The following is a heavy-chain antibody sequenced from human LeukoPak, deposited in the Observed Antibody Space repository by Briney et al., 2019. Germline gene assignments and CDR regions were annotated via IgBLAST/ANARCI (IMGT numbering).Heavy chain of an antibody. CDR3: ARHYGVFDY. CDR1: GGSISSSSYY. D-gene: IGHD4-17*01. J-gene: IGHJ4*02. V-gene: IGHV4-39*01. Sequence: SETLSLTCTVSGGSISSSSYYWGWIRQPPGKGLEWIGSIYYSGSTYYNPSLKSRVTISVDTSKNQFSLKLSSVSAADTAVYYCARHYGVFDYWGQGTLVTVSS. CDR2: IYYSGST.